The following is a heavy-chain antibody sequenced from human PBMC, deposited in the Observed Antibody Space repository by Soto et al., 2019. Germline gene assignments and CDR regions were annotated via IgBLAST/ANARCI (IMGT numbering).Heavy chain of an antibody. CDR2: INPYNGNT. CDR1: GYTFISYG. D-gene: IGHD6-19*01. CDR3: AGVGSDSSGWYVNWFDP. Sequence: VASVKVSCKASGYTFISYGISWVRQAPGQGLEWMGRINPYNGNTDYAQKLQGRVTMTTDTSTSTAYMELRSLRSDDTALYYCAGVGSDSSGWYVNWFDPWGQGSLVTVSS. V-gene: IGHV1-18*04. J-gene: IGHJ5*02.